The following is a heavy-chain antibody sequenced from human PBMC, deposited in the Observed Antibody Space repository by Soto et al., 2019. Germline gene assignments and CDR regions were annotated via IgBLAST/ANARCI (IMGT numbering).Heavy chain of an antibody. J-gene: IGHJ6*02. D-gene: IGHD3-16*01. CDR2: SSPYSGNT. CDR1: GYIFVNYG. Sequence: QVQLVQSGDEVRKPGSSVKVSCKASGYIFVNYGISWLRQATGQGLEWIGWSSPYSGNTHYASKVQGRLPMTTDTSTSTAYMDLGSLTSDDTAVYYGAIVHNYVTRTPQDVSGQGTTVNVSS. V-gene: IGHV1-18*01. CDR3: AIVHNYVTRTPQDV.